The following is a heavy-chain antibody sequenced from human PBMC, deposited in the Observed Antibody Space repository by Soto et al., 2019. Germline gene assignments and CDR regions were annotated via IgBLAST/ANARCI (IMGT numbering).Heavy chain of an antibody. CDR1: GVSVNSGGYY. D-gene: IGHD6-13*01. Sequence: QVQLQESGPGLVKPSQTLSLTCTVSGVSVNSGGYYWSWIRQHPGKGLQWIGNIYYSGSTNYNPSLKSRIIISLDTSKNQFSLNLSSVTAADTAVYFCARYRISGSWSKFDYWGQGTLVTVSS. J-gene: IGHJ4*02. CDR3: ARYRISGSWSKFDY. V-gene: IGHV4-31*03. CDR2: IYYSGST.